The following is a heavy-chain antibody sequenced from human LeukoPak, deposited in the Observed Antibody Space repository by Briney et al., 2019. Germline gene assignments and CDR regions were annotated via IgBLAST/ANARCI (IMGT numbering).Heavy chain of an antibody. J-gene: IGHJ4*01. CDR3: STDPRLLMY. V-gene: IGHV3-11*01. D-gene: IGHD2-8*01. CDR1: GFSFSDSY. CDR2: ISGSGSDI. Sequence: PGRSLRLSCVVSGFSFSDSYMTWIRQTPGKGLEWLAYISGSGSDIYYADSVKGRFTISRDNAKNSLYLQMNSLRPEDTALYYCSTDPRLLMYWGHGTLVTVSS.